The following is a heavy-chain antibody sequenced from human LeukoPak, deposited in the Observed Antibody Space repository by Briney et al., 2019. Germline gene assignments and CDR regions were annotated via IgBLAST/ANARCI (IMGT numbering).Heavy chain of an antibody. CDR1: GYSFTSYW. CDR2: IYPGDSDT. D-gene: IGHD2-2*01. V-gene: IGHV5-51*01. CDR3: ARQGGYCSSTSCPLDAFDI. J-gene: IGHJ3*02. Sequence: GESLKISCKGSGYSFTSYWIGWVRQMPGKGLEWMRIIYPGDSDTRYSPSFQGQVTISVDKSISTAYLQWSSLKASDTAMYYCARQGGYCSSTSCPLDAFDIWGQGTMVTVSS.